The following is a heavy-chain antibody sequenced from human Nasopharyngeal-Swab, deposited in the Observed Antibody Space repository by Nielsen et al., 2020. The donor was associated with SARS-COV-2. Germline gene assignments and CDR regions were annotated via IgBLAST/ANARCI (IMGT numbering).Heavy chain of an antibody. CDR3: ARGGIAARPDYFDY. CDR2: INHSGST. CDR1: GGSVSGYY. J-gene: IGHJ4*02. D-gene: IGHD6-6*01. V-gene: IGHV4-34*01. Sequence: SETLSLTCAVYGGSVSGYYWSWIRQPPGKGLEWIGEINHSGSTNYNPSLKSRVTISVDTSKNQDSLKLSSVTAADTAVYYCARGGIAARPDYFDYWGQGTLVTVSS.